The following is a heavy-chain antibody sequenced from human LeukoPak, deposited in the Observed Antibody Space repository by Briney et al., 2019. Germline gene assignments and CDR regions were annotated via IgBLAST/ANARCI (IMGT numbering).Heavy chain of an antibody. CDR2: IYSGGTT. V-gene: IGHV3-53*01. CDR1: GFTVSSNY. CDR3: ARVLSVSYCGS. J-gene: IGHJ5*02. Sequence: PGGSLRLSCAASGFTVSSNYMSWVRQAPGKGLEWVSVIYSGGTTYYADSVKGRFTISRDNSKNTLYLQMNSLRGEDTAVYYCARVLSVSYCGSWGQGTLVTVSS. D-gene: IGHD1-26*01.